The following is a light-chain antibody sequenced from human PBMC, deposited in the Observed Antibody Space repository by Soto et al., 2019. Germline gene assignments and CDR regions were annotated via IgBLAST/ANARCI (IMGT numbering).Light chain of an antibody. J-gene: IGKJ4*01. CDR2: KAS. V-gene: IGKV1-5*03. CDR1: QSISSW. CDR3: QQYNSYPLT. Sequence: DIQMTQSASTLSASVGDRVTITCRASQSISSWLAWNQQKPGKAPKLLIYKASSLESGVPSRFSGSGSGTEFTLTISSLQPDDFATYYCQQYNSYPLTFGGGTKVEIK.